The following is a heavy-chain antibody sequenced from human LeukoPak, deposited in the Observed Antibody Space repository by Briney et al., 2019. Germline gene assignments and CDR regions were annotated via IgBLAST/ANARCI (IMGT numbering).Heavy chain of an antibody. D-gene: IGHD6-13*01. J-gene: IGHJ3*02. CDR1: GFSFSSYG. Sequence: PGKSLRLSCAASGFSFSSYGMHWVRQGPGKGLEWVAVIWYDGSDKYYADSVKGRFTISRDNSKNTLYLQMNSLRAEDTAVYYCAGDMGIYAFDIWGQGTMVTVSS. CDR2: IWYDGSDK. CDR3: AGDMGIYAFDI. V-gene: IGHV3-33*01.